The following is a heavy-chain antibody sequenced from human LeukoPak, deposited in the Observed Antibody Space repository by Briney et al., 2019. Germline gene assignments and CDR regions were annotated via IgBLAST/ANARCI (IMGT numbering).Heavy chain of an antibody. CDR3: ARGAPLIDINYDSSGYSFDY. J-gene: IGHJ4*02. D-gene: IGHD3-22*01. V-gene: IGHV1-46*01. CDR2: INPSGGST. CDR1: GYTFTSYY. Sequence: ASVKVSCKASGYTFTSYYMHWVRQAPGQGLEWMGIINPSGGSTSYAQKFQGRVTMTWDTSTSTVYMELSSLRSEDTAVYYCARGAPLIDINYDSSGYSFDYWGQGTLVTVSS.